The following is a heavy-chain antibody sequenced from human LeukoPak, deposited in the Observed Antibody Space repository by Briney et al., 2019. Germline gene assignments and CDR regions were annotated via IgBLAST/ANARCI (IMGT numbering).Heavy chain of an antibody. V-gene: IGHV3-66*01. D-gene: IGHD6-19*01. Sequence: GGSLRLSCAASGFTVSSNYISWVRQAPGKGLEWVSVIYSGGSTYYADSVKGRFTISRDNSKNTLYLQMNSLRAEDTAVYYCARVGLGGSSGWPYYFDYWGQGTLVTVSS. CDR3: ARVGLGGSSGWPYYFDY. CDR2: IYSGGST. CDR1: GFTVSSNY. J-gene: IGHJ4*02.